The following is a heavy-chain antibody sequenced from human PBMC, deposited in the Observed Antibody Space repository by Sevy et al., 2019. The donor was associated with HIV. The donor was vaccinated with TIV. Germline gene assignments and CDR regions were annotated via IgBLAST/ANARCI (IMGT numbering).Heavy chain of an antibody. CDR1: GFTFSSYW. J-gene: IGHJ6*03. CDR2: IKQDGSEK. D-gene: IGHD5-12*01. CDR3: ARAGVDIVATIVGYYYYYYMHV. V-gene: IGHV3-7*01. Sequence: GGSLRLSCAASGFTFSSYWMSWVRQAPGKGLEWVANIKQDGSEKYYVDSVKGRFTISRDNAKNSLYLQMNSLRAEDTAVYYCARAGVDIVATIVGYYYYYYMHVWGKGTTVTVSS.